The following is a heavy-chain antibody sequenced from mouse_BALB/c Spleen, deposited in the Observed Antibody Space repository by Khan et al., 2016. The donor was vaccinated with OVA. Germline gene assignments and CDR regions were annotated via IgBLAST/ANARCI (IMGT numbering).Heavy chain of an antibody. D-gene: IGHD4-1*01. CDR1: GFTFSSYS. Sequence: EVQLVESGRDLVEPGGSLKLSCAASGFTFSSYSMSWVRQTPDKRLEWVATISSGGDYTYYPDIVTGRFTISRDNAKNTLYLQMSSLKSEDTAMYYCASHLTGSFAYWGQGTLVAVSA. J-gene: IGHJ3*01. CDR2: ISSGGDYT. CDR3: ASHLTGSFAY. V-gene: IGHV5-6*01.